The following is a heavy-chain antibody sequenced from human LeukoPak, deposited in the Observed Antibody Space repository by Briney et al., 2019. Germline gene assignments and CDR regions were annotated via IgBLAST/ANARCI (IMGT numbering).Heavy chain of an antibody. D-gene: IGHD3-3*01. Sequence: PSETLSLTCTVSGGSVSSGSYYWSWIRQPPGKGLEWIGYIYYSGSTNYNPSLKSRVTISVDTSKNQFSLKLSSVTAADTAVYYCARSASPLLRGFGWFDPWGQGTLVTVSS. CDR3: ARSASPLLRGFGWFDP. CDR1: GGSVSSGSYY. CDR2: IYYSGST. J-gene: IGHJ5*02. V-gene: IGHV4-61*01.